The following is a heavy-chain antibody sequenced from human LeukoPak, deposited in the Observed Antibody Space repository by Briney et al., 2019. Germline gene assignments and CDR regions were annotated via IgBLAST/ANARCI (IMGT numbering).Heavy chain of an antibody. V-gene: IGHV3-11*04. CDR2: ISSSGDTI. CDR3: ARDPEVVPAAMARYDY. D-gene: IGHD2-2*01. CDR1: GFTFSDYY. Sequence: GGSLRLSCAASGFTFSDYYMSWIRQAPGKGLEGVSYISSSGDTIYYADSVKGRFTVSRDNAKNSLYLQMDSLRAEDTAVYYCARDPEVVPAAMARYDYWGQGTLVTVSS. J-gene: IGHJ4*02.